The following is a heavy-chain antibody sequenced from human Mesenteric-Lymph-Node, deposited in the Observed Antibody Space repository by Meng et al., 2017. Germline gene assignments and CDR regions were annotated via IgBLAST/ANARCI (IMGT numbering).Heavy chain of an antibody. J-gene: IGHJ4*02. CDR1: GYTFTNHY. Sequence: ASVKVSCKASGYTFTNHYMHWVRQAPGQGLEWMGIINPSGGSTSYAQKFQGRVTMTRDTSTSTVYMELSSLRSEDTAVYYCARDGYSSGWYDYWGQGTLVTVSS. D-gene: IGHD6-19*01. CDR3: ARDGYSSGWYDY. CDR2: INPSGGST. V-gene: IGHV1-46*01.